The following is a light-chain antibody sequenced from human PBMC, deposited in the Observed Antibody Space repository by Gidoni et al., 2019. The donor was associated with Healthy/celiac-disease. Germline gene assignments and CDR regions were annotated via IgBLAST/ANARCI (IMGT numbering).Light chain of an antibody. J-gene: IGLJ1*01. CDR1: SSNTGSNY. V-gene: IGLV1-47*02. CDR2: SNN. Sequence: QSVLTQPPSASGTPGQRVTISWSGSSSNTGSNYVYWYQQLPGTAPKLLIYSNNQRPSGVPDRFSGSKSGTSASLAISGLRSEDEADYYCAAWDDSLSGYYVFGTGTKVTVL. CDR3: AAWDDSLSGYYV.